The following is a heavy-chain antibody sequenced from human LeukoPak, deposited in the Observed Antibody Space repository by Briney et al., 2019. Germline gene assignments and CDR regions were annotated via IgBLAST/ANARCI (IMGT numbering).Heavy chain of an antibody. D-gene: IGHD2-2*02. V-gene: IGHV3-30*18. CDR3: AKEYLGESKYYYYYGMDV. CDR2: ISYDGSNK. CDR1: GFTFSSYG. J-gene: IGHJ6*02. Sequence: GGSVRLSCAASGFTFSSYGMHWVRQAPGKGLEWVAVISYDGSNKYYADSVKGRFTISRDNSKNTLYLQMNSLRAEDTAVYYCAKEYLGESKYYYYYGMDVWGQGTPVTVS.